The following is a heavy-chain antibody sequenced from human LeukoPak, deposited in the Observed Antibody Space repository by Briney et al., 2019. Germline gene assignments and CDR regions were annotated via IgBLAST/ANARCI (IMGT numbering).Heavy chain of an antibody. J-gene: IGHJ5*02. D-gene: IGHD2-15*01. CDR2: INPNSGGT. V-gene: IGHV1-2*02. Sequence: ASVKVSCKASGYTFTGYYMHWVRQAPGQGLEWMGWINPNSGGTNYAQKFQGRVTMTRDTSISTAYMELSRLRSDDTAVYYCARVRVVAATPYWFDPWGQGTLVTVSS. CDR3: ARVRVVAATPYWFDP. CDR1: GYTFTGYY.